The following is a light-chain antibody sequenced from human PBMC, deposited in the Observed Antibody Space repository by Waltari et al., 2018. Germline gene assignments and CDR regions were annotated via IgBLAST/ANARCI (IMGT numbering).Light chain of an antibody. CDR2: TND. Sequence: QSVLAQPPSASGNPGQGVTISCSGSSSNIGGNGVSWYQQLPGAAPKLLIHTNDPRPSGVPDRFSASKSGTSASLAISGLQSEDEAHYFCAAWDDALNGRVFGGGTKVTVL. CDR3: AAWDDALNGRV. V-gene: IGLV1-44*01. J-gene: IGLJ3*02. CDR1: SSNIGGNG.